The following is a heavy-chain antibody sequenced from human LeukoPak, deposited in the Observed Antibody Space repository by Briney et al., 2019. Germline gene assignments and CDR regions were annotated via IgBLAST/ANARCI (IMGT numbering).Heavy chain of an antibody. CDR1: GFSFSDYA. J-gene: IGHJ4*02. D-gene: IGHD2-21*02. CDR3: ARTKRDFNDCHY. Sequence: AESLRLSCAASGFSFSDYAMTWVRQRPGKGLAWISSISAGGDYTYYPDSVKRRITISRANYKNTLYLLMKSLTAAATADYYSARTKRDFNDCHYWGQGTLVRVSS. V-gene: IGHV3-23*01. CDR2: ISAGGDYT.